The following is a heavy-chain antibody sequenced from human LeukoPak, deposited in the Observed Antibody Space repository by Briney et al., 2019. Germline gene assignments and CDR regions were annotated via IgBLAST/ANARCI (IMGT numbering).Heavy chain of an antibody. J-gene: IGHJ4*02. CDR2: IMKDGSDK. CDR1: GFTFKNYW. Sequence: GGSLRLSCAASGFTFKNYWMSWVRQAPGKGLEWVANIMKDGSDKYYVDSVKGRFTISRDNAKNSLYLQMNSLRAEDTAVYYCAKDLRGGSYPKGFDYWGQGTLVTVSS. CDR3: AKDLRGGSYPKGFDY. D-gene: IGHD1-26*01. V-gene: IGHV3-7*03.